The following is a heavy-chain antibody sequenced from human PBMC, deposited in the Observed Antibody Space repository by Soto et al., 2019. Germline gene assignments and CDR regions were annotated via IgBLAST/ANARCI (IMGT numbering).Heavy chain of an antibody. Sequence: LRLSCAASGFTLSSYVMHWVRQAPGKGLEWVARISYAGNDNYYADSVKGRFTISRDNSKKTLYLQMTSLRADDTAVYYCARDRQQWLEPAGGALPFWGQGTMVTVSS. CDR3: ARDRQQWLEPAGGALPF. D-gene: IGHD6-19*01. CDR2: ISYAGNDN. CDR1: GFTLSSYV. V-gene: IGHV3-30-3*01. J-gene: IGHJ3*01.